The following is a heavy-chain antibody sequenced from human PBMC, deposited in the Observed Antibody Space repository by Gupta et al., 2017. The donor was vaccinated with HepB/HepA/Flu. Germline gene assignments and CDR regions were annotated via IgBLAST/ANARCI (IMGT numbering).Heavy chain of an antibody. V-gene: IGHV4-59*08. CDR2: IYFTGIT. CDR3: ARHARYDFGSVDFDY. CDR1: DGSITPSF. D-gene: IGHD3-10*01. J-gene: IGHJ4*02. Sequence: HVQLQESGPGLVRPSETLSLTCTVSDGSITPSFWSWIRQPPGKGLEWIGQIYFTGITNYNPSLKSRVTISVDTSKNQFSLKLNSVTAADTAVYYCARHARYDFGSVDFDYWGKGTLVAVSS.